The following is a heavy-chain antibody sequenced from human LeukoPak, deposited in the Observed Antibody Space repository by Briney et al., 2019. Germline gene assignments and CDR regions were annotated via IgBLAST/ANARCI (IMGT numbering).Heavy chain of an antibody. Sequence: GGSLRPSCAASGFSFSYYWMHWVRQAPGEGLVWLSRISNDGSDTRHADAVKGRFTISRDNAKNTLYLQMNSLGVEDTAVYYCARDMDEDYSGNTLDYWGRGTLVTVSS. V-gene: IGHV3-74*01. D-gene: IGHD4-23*01. CDR2: ISNDGSDT. CDR3: ARDMDEDYSGNTLDY. J-gene: IGHJ4*02. CDR1: GFSFSYYW.